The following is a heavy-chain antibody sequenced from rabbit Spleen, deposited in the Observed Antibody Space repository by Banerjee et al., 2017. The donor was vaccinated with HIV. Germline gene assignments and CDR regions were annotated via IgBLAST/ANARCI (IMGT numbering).Heavy chain of an antibody. D-gene: IGHD8-1*01. J-gene: IGHJ6*01. CDR2: ISAGSSGYT. Sequence: QEQLEESGGDLVKPVGSLTLTCTASGFTIRSSYWICWVRQAPGKGLEWIACISAGSSGYTYYASWAKGRFTISKTSSTTVTLQLTSLTAADTATYFCARDTGSSFSTYGMDLWGPGTLVTVS. CDR1: GFTIRSSYW. CDR3: ARDTGSSFSTYGMDL. V-gene: IGHV1S45*01.